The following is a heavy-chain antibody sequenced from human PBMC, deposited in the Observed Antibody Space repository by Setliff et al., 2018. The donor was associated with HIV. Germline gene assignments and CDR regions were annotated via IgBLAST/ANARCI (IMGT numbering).Heavy chain of an antibody. J-gene: IGHJ6*03. CDR2: IRYDGSNK. D-gene: IGHD6-19*01. Sequence: PGGSLRLSCATSGLTFSNCGMHWVRQAPGKGLEWVASIRYDGSNKYYADSVKGRFTISRDNSKNTLYLQINRLRSEDTAVYYCARGSSGWGMDFYYYYMDVWGKGTTVTVSS. CDR3: ARGSSGWGMDFYYYYMDV. V-gene: IGHV3-30*02. CDR1: GLTFSNCG.